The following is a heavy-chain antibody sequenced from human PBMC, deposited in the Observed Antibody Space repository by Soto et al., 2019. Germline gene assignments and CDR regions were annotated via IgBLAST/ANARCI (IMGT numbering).Heavy chain of an antibody. V-gene: IGHV3-23*01. CDR3: ARETKWYGGQYFQD. D-gene: IGHD2-8*01. CDR1: GFTFKYYA. J-gene: IGHJ1*01. Sequence: EVQLLQSGGGLAQPGTSLRLSCAASGFTFKYYAMTWVRQAPGKGLEWVSTISGSGDKTDYADSVKGRFRVSRDNSKDTLYLQMESLRADDTALYYCARETKWYGGQYFQDWGQGTLVNVSS. CDR2: ISGSGDKT.